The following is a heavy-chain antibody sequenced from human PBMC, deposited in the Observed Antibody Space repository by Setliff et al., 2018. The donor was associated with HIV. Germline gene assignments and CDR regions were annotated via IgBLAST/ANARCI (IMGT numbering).Heavy chain of an antibody. D-gene: IGHD3-22*01. V-gene: IGHV4-59*01. J-gene: IGHJ5*02. CDR3: ARVGYNDDSGYPYNWFDP. Sequence: SETLSLTCTVSGGSIRSYYWSWIRQPPGKGLEWLGHAHYSGSNKNNPSLRSRISMAVDTSKNQASLKLSSVTAADTAVYYCARVGYNDDSGYPYNWFDPWGQGTLVTVSS. CDR1: GGSIRSYY. CDR2: AHYSGSN.